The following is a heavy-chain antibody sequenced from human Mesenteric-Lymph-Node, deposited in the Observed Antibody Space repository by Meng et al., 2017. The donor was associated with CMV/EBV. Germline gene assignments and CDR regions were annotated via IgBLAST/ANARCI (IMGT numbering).Heavy chain of an antibody. CDR2: IYCDDDK. CDR3: AHRRGSGSYHQ. V-gene: IGHV2-5*02. J-gene: IGHJ1*01. Sequence: QITFKESSPTLVKPTQTLTLTCTFSGFTLSTYGLGMDWIRQPPGKALEWLALIYCDDDKRYNPSLKSRLTITKDTTKNQVVLTMTNMDPVDTATYYCAHRRGSGSYHQWGQGTLVTVSS. D-gene: IGHD3-10*01. CDR1: GFTLSTYGLG.